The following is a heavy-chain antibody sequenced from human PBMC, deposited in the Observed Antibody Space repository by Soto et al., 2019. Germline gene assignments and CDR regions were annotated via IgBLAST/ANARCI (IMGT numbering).Heavy chain of an antibody. CDR3: ARGDSSDWFDP. J-gene: IGHJ5*02. Sequence: PSETLSLTCTVSVGSISSGGYYWSWIRQHPGKGLEWIGYIYYSGSTYYNPSLKSRVTISVDTSKNQFSLKLSSVTAADTAVYYCARGDSSDWFDPWGQGTLVTVSS. D-gene: IGHD6-25*01. CDR2: IYYSGST. V-gene: IGHV4-31*03. CDR1: VGSISSGGYY.